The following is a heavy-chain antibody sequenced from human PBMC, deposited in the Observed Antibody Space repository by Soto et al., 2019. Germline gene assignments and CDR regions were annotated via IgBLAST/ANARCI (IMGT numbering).Heavy chain of an antibody. CDR1: GGSISSGGYY. CDR2: IYYSGST. D-gene: IGHD6-13*01. Sequence: LSLTCTVSGGSISSGGYYWSWIRQHPGKGLEWIGYIYYSGSTYYNPSLKSRVTISVDTSKNQFSLKLSSVTAADTAVYYCARVAMGIAAAARTTFDYWGQGTLVTVSS. V-gene: IGHV4-31*03. J-gene: IGHJ4*02. CDR3: ARVAMGIAAAARTTFDY.